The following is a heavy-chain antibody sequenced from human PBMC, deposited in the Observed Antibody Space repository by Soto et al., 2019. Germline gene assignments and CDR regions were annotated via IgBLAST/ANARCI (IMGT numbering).Heavy chain of an antibody. CDR2: ISYDGSNK. D-gene: IGHD4-4*01. V-gene: IGHV3-30*18. CDR3: AKPRSYSTYILAYYYYGMDV. CDR1: GFTFSSYG. Sequence: QVQLVESGGGVVQPGRSLRLSCAASGFTFSSYGMHWVRQAPGKGLEWVAVISYDGSNKYYADSVKGRFTISRDNSKNTLYLQMNSLRAEDTAVYYCAKPRSYSTYILAYYYYGMDVWGQGTTVTVSS. J-gene: IGHJ6*02.